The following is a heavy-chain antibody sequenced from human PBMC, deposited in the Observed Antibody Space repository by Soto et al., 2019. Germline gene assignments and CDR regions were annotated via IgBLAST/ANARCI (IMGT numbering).Heavy chain of an antibody. CDR2: ISYHGRKT. J-gene: IGHJ4*02. Sequence: QVQVVESGGGVVQPGGSLRLSCAGSGFTFSSYGMHWVRQAPGKGLEWLAVISYHGRKTDYADYVKGRFTISRDNSKKPFYLPNNTLGSEDTAVYYCAKEAGLPFTESLSGFSYFDSCCQGTLFTVSS. CDR3: AKEAGLPFTESLSGFSYFDS. CDR1: GFTFSSYG. V-gene: IGHV3-30*18. D-gene: IGHD3-9*01.